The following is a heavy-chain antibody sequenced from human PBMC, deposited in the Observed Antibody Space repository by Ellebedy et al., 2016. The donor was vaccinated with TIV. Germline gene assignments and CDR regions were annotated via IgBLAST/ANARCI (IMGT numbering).Heavy chain of an antibody. CDR3: ARAGEYCDFPQNCYAMDV. J-gene: IGHJ6*02. CDR2: IYSDGNT. Sequence: GESLKISCAASGFAVSSNYMTWVRQAPGRGLEWVSLIYSDGNTNYADSVRGRFTISRDSSKNTLDLQMNSLRAEDTAVYYCARAGEYCDFPQNCYAMDVWGQGTTVTVSS. D-gene: IGHD2/OR15-2a*01. CDR1: GFAVSSNY. V-gene: IGHV3-53*01.